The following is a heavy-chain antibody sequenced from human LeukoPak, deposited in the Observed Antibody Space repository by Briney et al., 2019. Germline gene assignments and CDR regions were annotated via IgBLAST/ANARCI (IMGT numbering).Heavy chain of an antibody. CDR1: GFTFSADS. Sequence: GGSLRLSCAASGFTFSADSMNWVRQAPGKGLEWVSYISGSTTTIYYADSVKGRFTISRVNSKNTLYLQMNSLRAEDTAVYYCAREPPGGGFDYWGQGTLVTVSS. CDR3: AREPPGGGFDY. D-gene: IGHD3-16*01. J-gene: IGHJ4*02. V-gene: IGHV3-48*01. CDR2: ISGSTTTI.